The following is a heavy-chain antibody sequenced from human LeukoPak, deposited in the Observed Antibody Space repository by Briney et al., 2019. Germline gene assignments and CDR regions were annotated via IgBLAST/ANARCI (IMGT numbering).Heavy chain of an antibody. CDR3: ARIYGLYQEAMDV. V-gene: IGHV4-39*07. CDR2: S. CDR1: GGSMTAGDYY. D-gene: IGHD3-16*02. Sequence: PSETLSLTCTVSGGSMTAGDYYWGWVRQPPGTGLQWIATSYQGASLKSRVTISLDTSKNQFSLRLTSVTAADTAVYYCARIYGLYQEAMDVWGPGTTVTVSS. J-gene: IGHJ6*02.